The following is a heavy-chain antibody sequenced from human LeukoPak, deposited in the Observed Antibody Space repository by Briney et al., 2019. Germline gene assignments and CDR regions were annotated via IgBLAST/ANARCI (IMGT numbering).Heavy chain of an antibody. V-gene: IGHV4-30-2*01. J-gene: IGHJ4*02. Sequence: SETLSLTCAVSGGSISSGGYSWSWIRQPPGKGLEWIGYIYHSGSTYYNPSPKSRVTISVDRSKNQFSLKLSSVTAADTAVYYCARDRRRDDSSGYYIDYWGQGTLVTVSS. D-gene: IGHD3-22*01. CDR1: GGSISSGGYS. CDR3: ARDRRRDDSSGYYIDY. CDR2: IYHSGST.